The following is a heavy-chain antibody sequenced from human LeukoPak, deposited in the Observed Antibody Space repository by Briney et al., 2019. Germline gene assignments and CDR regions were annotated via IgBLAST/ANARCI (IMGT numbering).Heavy chain of an antibody. CDR1: GYTFTGYY. V-gene: IGHV1-2*02. J-gene: IGHJ4*02. D-gene: IGHD7-27*01. CDR3: ARASHSGDEVGY. CDR2: INPNSGGT. Sequence: ASVKVSCKASGYTFTGYYMHWVRQAPGQGLEWMGWINPNSGGTNYAQKFQGRVTMTRDTSISTAYMELSRLRSDDTAVYYYARASHSGDEVGYWGQGTLVTVSS.